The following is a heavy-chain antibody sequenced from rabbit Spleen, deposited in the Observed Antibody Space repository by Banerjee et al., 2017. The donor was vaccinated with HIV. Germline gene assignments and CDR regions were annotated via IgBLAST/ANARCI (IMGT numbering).Heavy chain of an antibody. CDR3: ARDTGSSFSSYGMDL. CDR1: GFDFSSYYY. J-gene: IGHJ6*01. CDR2: IDIGSTDFT. V-gene: IGHV1S40*01. D-gene: IGHD8-1*01. Sequence: QSLEESGGGLVQPEGSLTLTYTASGFDFSSYYYMCWVRQAPGKGLEWIACIDIGSTDFTYFASWAKGRFTISKTSSTTVTLQMTSLTVADTATYFCARDTGSSFSSYGMDLWGPGTLVTVS.